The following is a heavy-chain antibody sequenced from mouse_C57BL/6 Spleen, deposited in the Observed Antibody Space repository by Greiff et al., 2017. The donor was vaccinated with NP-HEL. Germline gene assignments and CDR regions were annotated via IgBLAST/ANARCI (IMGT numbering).Heavy chain of an antibody. CDR2: IYPRSGNT. CDR3: ARYGYDYAMDY. J-gene: IGHJ4*01. V-gene: IGHV1-81*01. D-gene: IGHD2-2*01. CDR1: GYTFTSYG. Sequence: VQLQESGAELARPGASVKLSCKASGYTFTSYGISWVKQRTGQGLEWIGEIYPRSGNTYYNEKFKGKATLTADKSSSTAYMELRSLTSEDSAVYFCARYGYDYAMDYWGQGTSVTVSS.